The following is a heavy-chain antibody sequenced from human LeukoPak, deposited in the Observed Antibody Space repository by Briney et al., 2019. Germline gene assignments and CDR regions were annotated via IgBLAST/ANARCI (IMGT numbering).Heavy chain of an antibody. Sequence: GEFLKISCKGSGYSFTTYWIGWVRQMPGKGLEWMGIIYPGDSDTRYSPSFQGQVTISADKSISTAYLQWSSLKSSDTAMYYCARRGRIAATGTAYYYYAMDVWGQGTTVTVSS. V-gene: IGHV5-51*01. CDR2: IYPGDSDT. J-gene: IGHJ6*02. CDR1: GYSFTTYW. CDR3: ARRGRIAATGTAYYYYAMDV. D-gene: IGHD6-13*01.